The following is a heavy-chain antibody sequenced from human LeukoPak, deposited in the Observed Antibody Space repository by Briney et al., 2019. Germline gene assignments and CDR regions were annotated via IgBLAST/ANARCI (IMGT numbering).Heavy chain of an antibody. V-gene: IGHV1-18*01. CDR2: ISAYNGNT. CDR3: ARGASSYYDSSDYFDY. J-gene: IGHJ4*02. Sequence: ASVKVSCKASGYTFTSYGISWVRQAPGQGLEWMGWISAYNGNTNYAQKLQGRVTMTTDTSTSTAYMELRSLRSDDTAVYYCARGASSYYDSSDYFDYWGQGTLVTVSS. D-gene: IGHD3-22*01. CDR1: GYTFTSYG.